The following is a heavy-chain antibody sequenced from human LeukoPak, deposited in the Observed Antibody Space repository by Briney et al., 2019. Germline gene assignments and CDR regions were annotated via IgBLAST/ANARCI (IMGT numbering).Heavy chain of an antibody. J-gene: IGHJ4*02. V-gene: IGHV4-59*08. CDR2: IYYSGST. Sequence: SETLSLTCTVSGGSISSYYWSWIRQPPGKGLEWIGYIYYSGSTNYNPSLMSRVTISVDTSKNQFSLKLSSVTAADTAVYYCARQGYSAYEILDYWGQGTLVTVSS. CDR1: GGSISSYY. CDR3: ARQGYSAYEILDY. D-gene: IGHD5-12*01.